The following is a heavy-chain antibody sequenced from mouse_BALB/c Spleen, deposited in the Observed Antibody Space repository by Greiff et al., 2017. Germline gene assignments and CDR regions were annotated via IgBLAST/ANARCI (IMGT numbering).Heavy chain of an antibody. Sequence: EVQVVESGGGLVQPGGSRKLSCAASGFTFSSFGMHWVRQAPEKGLEWVAYISSGSSTIYYADTVKGRFTISRDNPKNTLFLQMTSLRSEDTAMYYCARKGGYYDYGGAMDYWGQGTSVTVSS. V-gene: IGHV5-17*02. J-gene: IGHJ4*01. D-gene: IGHD2-4*01. CDR1: GFTFSSFG. CDR3: ARKGGYYDYGGAMDY. CDR2: ISSGSSTI.